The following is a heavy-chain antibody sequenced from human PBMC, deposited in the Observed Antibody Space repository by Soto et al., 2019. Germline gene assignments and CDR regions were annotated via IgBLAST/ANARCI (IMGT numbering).Heavy chain of an antibody. Sequence: ASVKVSCKASGYTFTSYGISWVRQAPGQGLEWMGWISAYNGNTNYAQKLQGRVTMTTDTSTSTAYMELRSLRSDETAVYYCARYRPHYDLGSGYYIPLYYYYGMYGWGQESRCTV. CDR3: ARYRPHYDLGSGYYIPLYYYYGMYG. D-gene: IGHD3-3*01. CDR1: GYTFTSYG. V-gene: IGHV1-18*04. J-gene: IGHJ6*02. CDR2: ISAYNGNT.